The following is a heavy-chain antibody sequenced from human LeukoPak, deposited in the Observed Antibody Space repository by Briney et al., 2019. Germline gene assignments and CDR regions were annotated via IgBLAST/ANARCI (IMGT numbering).Heavy chain of an antibody. CDR2: IYHSGST. Sequence: SETLSLTCAVSGYSISSGYYWGWIRQPPGKGLEWIGSIYHSGSTHYNPSLKSRVTISVHTSKNQYSLKLSSVTAADTAGYYCGQGLGSKGLVAFDIRGQGTMVTVSS. J-gene: IGHJ3*02. CDR1: GYSISSGYY. CDR3: GQGLGSKGLVAFDI. D-gene: IGHD6-19*01. V-gene: IGHV4-38-2*01.